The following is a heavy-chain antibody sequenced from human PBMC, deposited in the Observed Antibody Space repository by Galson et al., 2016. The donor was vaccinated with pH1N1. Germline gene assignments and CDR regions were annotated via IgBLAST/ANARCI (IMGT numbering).Heavy chain of an antibody. CDR2: ISSDGVRI. V-gene: IGHV3-43*02. D-gene: IGHD3-3*01. CDR3: VKDRGWRGQYLNYYLDF. CDR1: GFIFDDYA. J-gene: IGHJ4*02. Sequence: SLRLSCAASGFIFDDYAMHWVRQVPGKGLEWVSHISSDGVRIYYADSVKGRFTISRDDSKNSLYLQMRSLRTDDTALYYCVKDRGWRGQYLNYYLDFWGQGTLVTVSS.